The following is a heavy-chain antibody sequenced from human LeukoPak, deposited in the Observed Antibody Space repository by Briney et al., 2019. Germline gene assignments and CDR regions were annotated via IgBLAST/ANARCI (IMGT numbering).Heavy chain of an antibody. D-gene: IGHD2-15*01. CDR2: INPSDGST. J-gene: IGHJ4*02. CDR1: GDSLTKYY. CDR3: APSVRSGGSYYFDH. V-gene: IGHV1-46*01. Sequence: GASVKVSCKASGDSLTKYYIHWVRQAPGQGLEWMGIINPSDGSTTYTQKFQGRVTMTTDTSTSTVNMELSSLRSEDTAVYYCAPSVRSGGSYYFDHWGQGTLVTVSS.